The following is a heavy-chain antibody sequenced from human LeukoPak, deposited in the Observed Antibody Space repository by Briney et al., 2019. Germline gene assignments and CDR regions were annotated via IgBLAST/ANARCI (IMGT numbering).Heavy chain of an antibody. CDR3: AKIEVYSGTYRGFFES. Sequence: GGSLRLSCAASGFTFSSYAMSWVRQAPGKGLEWVSAISGRGASTYYADTVRGRFTISRDNSKDTLYLQMNSLRAEDTAVYYCAKIEVYSGTYRGFFESWGQGTLVTVS. CDR2: ISGRGAST. J-gene: IGHJ4*02. V-gene: IGHV3-23*01. D-gene: IGHD1-26*01. CDR1: GFTFSSYA.